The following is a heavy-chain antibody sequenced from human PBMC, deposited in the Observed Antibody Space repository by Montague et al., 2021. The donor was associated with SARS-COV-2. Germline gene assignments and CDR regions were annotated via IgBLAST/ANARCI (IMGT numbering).Heavy chain of an antibody. V-gene: IGHV4-59*11. CDR1: GGSISPHY. CDR2: TSYSGST. J-gene: IGHJ6*02. D-gene: IGHD3-3*01. CDR3: ARWGEYYDSTSYYYAMDV. Sequence: SETLSLTCTVSGGSISPHYWSWIRQSPGKGLECIGYTSYSGSTDYNPSLKSRVTISIDTSKNHFSLKLSSVTAADTAVYYCARWGEYYDSTSYYYAMDVWGQGTTVTVSS.